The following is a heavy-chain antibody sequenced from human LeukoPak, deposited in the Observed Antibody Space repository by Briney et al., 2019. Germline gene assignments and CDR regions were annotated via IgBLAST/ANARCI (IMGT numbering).Heavy chain of an antibody. J-gene: IGHJ6*02. V-gene: IGHV3-15*01. CDR1: GFTFSSYW. CDR3: SPWSGMDV. CDR2: IKSKSGGESI. D-gene: IGHD3-3*01. Sequence: GGSLRLSCAASGFTFSSYWMTWVRQAPGKGLEWVGRIKSKSGGESIDYAAPVKGRFTISRDDSRNTLYLQMNSLKTEDSAVYYCSPWSGMDVWGHGTTVTVSS.